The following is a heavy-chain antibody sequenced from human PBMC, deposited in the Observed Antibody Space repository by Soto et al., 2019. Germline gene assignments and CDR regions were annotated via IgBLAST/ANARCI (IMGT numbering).Heavy chain of an antibody. CDR1: GFTFSSYG. Sequence: GGSLRLSCAASGFTFSSYGMHWVRQAPGKGLEWVAVISYDGSNKYYADSVKGRFTISRDNSKNTLYLQMNSLRAEDMAVYYCAKDFASATVFDYWGQGTLVTVSS. V-gene: IGHV3-30*18. CDR2: ISYDGSNK. CDR3: AKDFASATVFDY. D-gene: IGHD4-17*01. J-gene: IGHJ4*02.